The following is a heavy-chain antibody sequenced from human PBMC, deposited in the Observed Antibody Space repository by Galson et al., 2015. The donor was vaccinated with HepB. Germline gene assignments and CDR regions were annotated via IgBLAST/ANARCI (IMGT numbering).Heavy chain of an antibody. Sequence: SVKVSCKAPGYTFTSYDINWVRQATGQGLEWMGWMNPNSGNTGYAQKFQGRVTMTRNTSISTAYMELSSLRSEDTAVYYCARWAGRGGYWPIWGQGTMVTVSS. D-gene: IGHD3-10*01. CDR3: ARWAGRGGYWPI. J-gene: IGHJ3*02. V-gene: IGHV1-8*01. CDR2: MNPNSGNT. CDR1: GYTFTSYD.